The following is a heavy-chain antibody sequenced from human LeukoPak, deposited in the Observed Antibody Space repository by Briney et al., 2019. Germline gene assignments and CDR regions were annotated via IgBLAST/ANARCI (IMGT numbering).Heavy chain of an antibody. CDR3: AKGRGALGSTIFDY. V-gene: IGHV3-23*01. Sequence: GGSLRLSCAASTFTFSKYAVSWVRQAPGKGLEWVSAISYSGEDTYYRDSVMGRFTISRDNSKNTLYLQMNSLRAEDTAIYYCAKGRGALGSTIFDYGGQGTLVTVS. CDR1: TFTFSKYA. D-gene: IGHD2-15*01. J-gene: IGHJ4*02. CDR2: ISYSGEDT.